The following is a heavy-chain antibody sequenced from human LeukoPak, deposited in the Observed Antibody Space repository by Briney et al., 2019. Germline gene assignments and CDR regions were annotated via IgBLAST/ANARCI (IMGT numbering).Heavy chain of an antibody. CDR1: GYTFTSYG. V-gene: IGHV1-18*01. J-gene: IGHJ6*02. CDR2: ISAYNGNT. Sequence: ASVNVSCKASGYTFTSYGISWVRQAPGQGLEWMGWISAYNGNTNYAQKLQGRVTMTTDTSTSTAYMELRSLRSDDTAVYYCARDRVYDILTGYYNVWGYYYYGMDVWGQGTTVTVSS. D-gene: IGHD3-9*01. CDR3: ARDRVYDILTGYYNVWGYYYYGMDV.